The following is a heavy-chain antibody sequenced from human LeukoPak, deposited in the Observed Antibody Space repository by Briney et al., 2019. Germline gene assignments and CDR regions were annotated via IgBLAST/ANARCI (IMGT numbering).Heavy chain of an antibody. Sequence: SETLSLTCTVSGGSISTYYWSWIRQPPGKGMEGIGFIYYTGSTNYNPSLKSRVTISLDTSKNQFSLRLTSVTAADTAVYYCARDYYGSGDAFDIWGQGTMVTVS. D-gene: IGHD3-10*01. V-gene: IGHV4-59*01. CDR2: IYYTGST. CDR1: GGSISTYY. CDR3: ARDYYGSGDAFDI. J-gene: IGHJ3*02.